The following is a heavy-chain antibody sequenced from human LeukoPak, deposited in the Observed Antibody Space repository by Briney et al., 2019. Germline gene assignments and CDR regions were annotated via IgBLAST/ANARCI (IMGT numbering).Heavy chain of an antibody. J-gene: IGHJ6*03. Sequence: SETLSLTCTVSGGSISSYYWSWIRQPAGKGLEWIGRIYTSGSTNYNPSLKSRVTMSVDTSKNQFSLKLSSVTAADTAVYYCARGLYYEHYYYYMDVWGKGTTVTVSS. D-gene: IGHD3-3*01. CDR1: GGSISSYY. CDR3: ARGLYYEHYYYYMDV. V-gene: IGHV4-4*07. CDR2: IYTSGST.